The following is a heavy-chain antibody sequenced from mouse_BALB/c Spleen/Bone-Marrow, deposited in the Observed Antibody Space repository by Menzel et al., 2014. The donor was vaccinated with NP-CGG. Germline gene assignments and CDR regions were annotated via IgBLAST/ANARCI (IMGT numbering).Heavy chain of an antibody. J-gene: IGHJ2*01. Sequence: VQLQQSGPSLVQPSQSLSITCTVSGFSLTSYGVHWVRQSPGKGLEWLGEIWRGGSTNYNAAFMSRLSITKDNSKSQVFFKMNSLQADDTAIYYCAKRGNYGYFDYWGQGTTLTVSS. V-gene: IGHV2-5-1*01. CDR3: AKRGNYGYFDY. CDR2: IWRGGST. D-gene: IGHD2-1*01. CDR1: GFSLTSYG.